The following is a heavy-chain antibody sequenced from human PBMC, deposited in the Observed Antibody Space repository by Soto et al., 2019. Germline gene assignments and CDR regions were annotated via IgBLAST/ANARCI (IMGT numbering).Heavy chain of an antibody. CDR2: INPSGGST. CDR1: GYTFTTYY. CDR3: ARATSAGNGRRVDV. V-gene: IGHV1-46*01. Sequence: QVQLVQSGTEVKEPGASVSLSCKASGYTFTTYYIHWVRQAPGQGLEWMGMINPSGGSTTYAQNFQGRVTMTRDTSTSTVYMDVNSLRSDDTAVYYCARATSAGNGRRVDVWGQGTTVTVSS. J-gene: IGHJ6*02. D-gene: IGHD6-13*01.